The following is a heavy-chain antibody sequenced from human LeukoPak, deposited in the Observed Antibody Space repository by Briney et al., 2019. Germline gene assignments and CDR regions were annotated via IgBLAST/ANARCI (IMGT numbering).Heavy chain of an antibody. CDR3: ARGNAN. J-gene: IGHJ4*02. CDR2: ISYSGST. CDR1: GGSISSGGNY. V-gene: IGHV4-61*08. Sequence: PSQTLSLTCTVSGGSISSGGNYWSWIRQPPGKGLEWIGYISYSGSTNYNPSLKSRVTISLDTSKNQFFLKLSSVTAADTALYYCARGNANWGQGTLVTVSS.